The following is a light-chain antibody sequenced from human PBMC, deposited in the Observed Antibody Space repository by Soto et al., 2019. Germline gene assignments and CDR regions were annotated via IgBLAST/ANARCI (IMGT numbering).Light chain of an antibody. CDR3: CSYAGSSTVV. Sequence: QSALTQPASVSGSPGQSITISCSGTSSDVGSYSHVAWYQQFPGKTPKLIIYEGSKRPSGVSNRFSGSKSGNTASLTISGLQAEDEADYYCCSYAGSSTVVFGGGTKLTVL. CDR1: SSDVGSYSH. CDR2: EGS. V-gene: IGLV2-23*01. J-gene: IGLJ2*01.